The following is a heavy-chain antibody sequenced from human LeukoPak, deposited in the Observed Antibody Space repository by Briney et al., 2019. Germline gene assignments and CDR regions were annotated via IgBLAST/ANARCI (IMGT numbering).Heavy chain of an antibody. CDR3: ARGHWNFHYYYYGMDV. V-gene: IGHV4-34*01. J-gene: IGHJ6*02. CDR2: INHSGST. CDR1: GGSFSGYY. Sequence: SETLSLTCAVYGGSFSGYYWSWIRQPPGKGLEWIGEINHSGSTNYNPSLKSRVTISVDTSKNQFSLKLSSVTAADTAVYYCARGHWNFHYYYYGMDVWGQGTTVTVSS. D-gene: IGHD1-7*01.